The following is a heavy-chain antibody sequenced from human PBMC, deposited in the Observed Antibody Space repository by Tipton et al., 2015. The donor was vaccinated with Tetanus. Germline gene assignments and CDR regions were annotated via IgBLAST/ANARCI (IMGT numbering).Heavy chain of an antibody. CDR1: GASINYYY. CDR3: ARDTSDRNYWYFDF. CDR2: IYISGNT. J-gene: IGHJ2*01. Sequence: TLSLTCNVSGASINYYYWTWIRQSAGKGLEWIGRIYISGNTNYNPSLNSRATMSLATSKNQLSLRLTSVTAADTAVYYCARDTSDRNYWYFDFWGRGTQVTVSS. D-gene: IGHD2-2*01. V-gene: IGHV4-4*07.